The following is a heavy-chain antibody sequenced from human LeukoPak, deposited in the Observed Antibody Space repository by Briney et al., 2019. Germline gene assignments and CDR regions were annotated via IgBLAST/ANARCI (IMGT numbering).Heavy chain of an antibody. CDR3: ARAVEYYDILTGQGAFDI. D-gene: IGHD3-9*01. V-gene: IGHV1-46*01. Sequence: GASVKVSCKASGYTFTSYYMHWVRQAPGQGLEWMGIINPSGGSTSYAQKFQGRVTMTRDMSTSTVYMELSSLRSEDTAVYYCARAVEYYDILTGQGAFDIWGQGTMVTVSS. CDR2: INPSGGST. CDR1: GYTFTSYY. J-gene: IGHJ3*02.